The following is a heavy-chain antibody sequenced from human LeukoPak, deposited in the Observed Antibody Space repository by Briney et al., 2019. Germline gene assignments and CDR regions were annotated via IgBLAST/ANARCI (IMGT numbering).Heavy chain of an antibody. Sequence: GASVKVSCKVSGNRLTELSVHWVRQAPGKGLEWMRGFDVEAGDTKYAQNFQGRVTMTEDTSTDTAYMELSSLRSEDTAVYYCATDPTYYFDGSGYYHVDYWGQGTLVTVSS. CDR3: ATDPTYYFDGSGYYHVDY. CDR1: GNRLTELS. D-gene: IGHD3-22*01. CDR2: FDVEAGDT. V-gene: IGHV1-24*01. J-gene: IGHJ4*02.